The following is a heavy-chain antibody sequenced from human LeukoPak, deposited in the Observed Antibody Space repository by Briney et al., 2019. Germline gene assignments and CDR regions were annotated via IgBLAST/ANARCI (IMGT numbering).Heavy chain of an antibody. V-gene: IGHV1-18*01. CDR3: ASEVEYSSSPPAFDI. CDR2: ISAYNGNT. CDR1: GYTFTSYG. D-gene: IGHD6-6*01. J-gene: IGHJ3*02. Sequence: ASVKVSCKASGYTFTSYGISWVRQAPGQGLEWMGWISAYNGNTNYAQKFQGRVTMTRDTSISTAYMELSRLRSDDTAVYYCASEVEYSSSPPAFDIWGQGTMVTVSS.